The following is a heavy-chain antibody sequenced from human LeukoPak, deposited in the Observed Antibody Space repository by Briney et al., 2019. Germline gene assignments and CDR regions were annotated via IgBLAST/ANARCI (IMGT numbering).Heavy chain of an antibody. J-gene: IGHJ5*02. D-gene: IGHD3-22*01. CDR3: AREVVVAAKIANWFDP. Sequence: GSSVKVSCKASGGTFSSYAISWVRQAPGQGLEWMGGIIPIFGTANYAQKFQGRVTITADKSTSTAYMELSSLRSEDTAVYYCAREVVVAAKIANWFDPWGQGTLATVSS. CDR1: GGTFSSYA. CDR2: IIPIFGTA. V-gene: IGHV1-69*06.